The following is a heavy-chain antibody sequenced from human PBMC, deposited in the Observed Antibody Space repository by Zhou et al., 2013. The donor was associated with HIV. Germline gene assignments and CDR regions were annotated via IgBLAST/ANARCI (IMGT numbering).Heavy chain of an antibody. CDR3: ARERYSSSWYERDYYYMDV. CDR1: GYTFTSYD. D-gene: IGHD6-13*01. J-gene: IGHJ6*03. CDR2: MNPNSGNT. Sequence: QVQLVQSGAEVKKPGASVKVSCKASGYTFTSYDINWVRQATGQGLEWMGWMNPNSGNTGYAQKFQGRVTITRNTSISTAYMELSSLRSEDTAVYYCARERYSSSWYERDYYYMDVWGKGTTVTVSS. V-gene: IGHV1-8*03.